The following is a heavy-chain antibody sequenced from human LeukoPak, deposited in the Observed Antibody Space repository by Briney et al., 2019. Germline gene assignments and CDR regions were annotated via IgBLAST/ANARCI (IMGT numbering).Heavy chain of an antibody. CDR1: GFTFTSYW. Sequence: GGSLRLSCAASGFTFTSYWMHWVRQPPGKGLVWVSRVEHDGSRTAYADSVTGRFTISRDNARNMVYLQMNSLRAEDTAVYYCVTDLGWGQGTLVTVSS. CDR2: VEHDGSRT. J-gene: IGHJ4*02. V-gene: IGHV3-74*01. CDR3: VTDLG. D-gene: IGHD4-17*01.